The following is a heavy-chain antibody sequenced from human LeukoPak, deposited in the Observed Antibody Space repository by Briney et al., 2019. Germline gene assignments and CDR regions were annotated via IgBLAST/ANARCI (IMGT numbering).Heavy chain of an antibody. CDR1: GFTFDDYG. J-gene: IGHJ4*02. Sequence: GALRLSCAASGFTFDDYGMSWVRQAPGKGLEWVSGINWNGGSTGYADSVKGRFTISRDNAKNSLYLQMNSLRAEDTALYYCARDDDYGDAIISFDYWGQGTLVTVSS. CDR3: ARDDDYGDAIISFDY. D-gene: IGHD4-17*01. V-gene: IGHV3-20*04. CDR2: INWNGGST.